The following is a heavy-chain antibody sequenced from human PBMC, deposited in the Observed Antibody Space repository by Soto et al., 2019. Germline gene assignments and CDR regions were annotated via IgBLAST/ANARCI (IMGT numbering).Heavy chain of an antibody. CDR1: GFTFSSYA. Sequence: QVQLVESGGGVVQPGRSLRLSCAASGFTFSSYAMHWVRQAPGKGLEWVAVISYDGSNKYYADSVKGRFTISSDNSKNTLYLQMNSLRAEDTAVYYCARGELGSSWYGNCFDPWGQGTLVTVSS. CDR3: ARGELGSSWYGNCFDP. J-gene: IGHJ5*02. CDR2: ISYDGSNK. D-gene: IGHD6-13*01. V-gene: IGHV3-30-3*01.